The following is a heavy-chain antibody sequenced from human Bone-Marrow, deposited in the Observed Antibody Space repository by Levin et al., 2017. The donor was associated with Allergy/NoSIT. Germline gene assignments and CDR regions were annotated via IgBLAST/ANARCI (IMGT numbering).Heavy chain of an antibody. J-gene: IGHJ2*01. D-gene: IGHD2-15*01. Sequence: SSETLSLTCTVSDVSMNTYYWNWLRQTPGKGLEYIGYIFHTGDINYNPSLKGRVTISLDTSKNQFSLSLTSVTAADTAVYYCARYARILDLWGRGTLVTVSS. CDR3: ARYARILDL. V-gene: IGHV4-59*01. CDR1: DVSMNTYY. CDR2: IFHTGDI.